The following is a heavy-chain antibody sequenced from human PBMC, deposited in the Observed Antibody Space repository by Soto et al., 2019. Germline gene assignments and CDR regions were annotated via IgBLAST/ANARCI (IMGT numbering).Heavy chain of an antibody. CDR3: TSEYSGYDPQFHFDY. CDR2: ISGRGSYI. Sequence: GGSLRLSCAASGFTFSSYSMNWVRQAPGKGLEWVSTISGRGSYIYYADSVKGRFTISRDNAKNSLFLQMNSLKTEDTAVYYCTSEYSGYDPQFHFDYWGQGTLVTVSS. J-gene: IGHJ4*02. CDR1: GFTFSSYS. V-gene: IGHV3-21*03. D-gene: IGHD5-12*01.